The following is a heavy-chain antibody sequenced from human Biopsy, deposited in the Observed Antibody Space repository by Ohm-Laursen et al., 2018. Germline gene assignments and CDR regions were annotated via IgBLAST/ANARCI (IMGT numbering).Heavy chain of an antibody. Sequence: TLSLTCGVSGASVKTSGYFWAWIRQRPGKGLEWTGYISYNERTHYNPSLTSRLAISFDTSNNRISLQLRSVSVADTAVYYCVREPKTGTAEAWYFDLWGRGSPVTVPS. D-gene: IGHD3-9*01. CDR3: VREPKTGTAEAWYFDL. CDR1: GASVKTSGYF. CDR2: ISYNERT. J-gene: IGHJ2*01. V-gene: IGHV4-31*11.